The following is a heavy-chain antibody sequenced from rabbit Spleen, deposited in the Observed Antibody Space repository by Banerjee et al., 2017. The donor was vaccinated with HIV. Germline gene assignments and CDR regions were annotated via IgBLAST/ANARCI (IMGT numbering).Heavy chain of an antibody. CDR3: ARDGAGGSYFAL. V-gene: IGHV1S7*01. CDR1: GFTLSSYY. Sequence: QLKESGGGLVQPGGSLKLSCKASGFTLSSYYMNWVRQAPGKGLEWIGYIDPVFGITYYANWVNGRFSNSGENAQNTVFLQMTSLTAEDTASYFCARDGAGGSYFALWGPGTLVTVS. CDR2: IDPVFGIT. D-gene: IGHD8-1*01. J-gene: IGHJ4*01.